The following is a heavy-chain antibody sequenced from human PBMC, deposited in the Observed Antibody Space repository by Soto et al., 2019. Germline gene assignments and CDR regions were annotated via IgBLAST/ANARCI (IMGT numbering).Heavy chain of an antibody. CDR1: GGSVSYSAYY. CDR3: VRRFGELQFDS. V-gene: IGHV4-39*01. CDR2: IYHSGIT. D-gene: IGHD3-10*01. J-gene: IGHJ4*02. Sequence: QLQLQESGPGLVKPSETLSLTCTVSGGSVSYSAYYWAWIRQPPGKGPEWIGTIYHSGITYYNPSLESRLTMTVDTSKNQFFLKLRSMTATDTAVYYCVRRFGELQFDSWGQGTLVTVSS.